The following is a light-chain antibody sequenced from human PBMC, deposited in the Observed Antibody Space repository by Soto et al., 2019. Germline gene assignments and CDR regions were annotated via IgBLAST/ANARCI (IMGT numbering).Light chain of an antibody. Sequence: QSALTQPPSASGSPGQSVTISCTGTSSDVGGYDYVSWYQQHPGKVPKLMIYEVNKRPSGVPDRFSGSKSGNTGSLTVSGLQTEDEADYYCSSYAVRDSLVFGGGTKLTVL. CDR1: SSDVGGYDY. CDR3: SSYAVRDSLV. CDR2: EVN. J-gene: IGLJ2*01. V-gene: IGLV2-8*01.